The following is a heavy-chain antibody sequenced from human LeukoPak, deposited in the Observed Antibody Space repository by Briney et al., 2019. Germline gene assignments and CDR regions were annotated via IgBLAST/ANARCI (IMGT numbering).Heavy chain of an antibody. CDR1: GYTFTSYG. J-gene: IGHJ4*02. D-gene: IGHD3-3*01. Sequence: ASVKVSCKASGYTFTSYGISWVRQAPGQGLEWMGIINPSGGSTSYAQKFQGRVTMTRDMSTSTVYMELSSLRSEDTAVYYCARVDDFWSGYFDYWGQGTLVTVSS. CDR2: INPSGGST. CDR3: ARVDDFWSGYFDY. V-gene: IGHV1-46*01.